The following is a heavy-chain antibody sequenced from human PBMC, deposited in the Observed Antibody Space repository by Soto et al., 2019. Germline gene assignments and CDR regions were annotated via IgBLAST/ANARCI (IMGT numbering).Heavy chain of an antibody. CDR1: GFTFSSHT. J-gene: IGHJ4*02. V-gene: IGHV3-30-3*01. Sequence: GGSLRLSCAASGFTFSSHTMHWVRQAPGKGLEWLSLMSHDGNIKFYADSVKGRFSISRDNSKNTLYLQMNSLRAEDTAVYYCARVSHIVVVTATQYYFDYWGQGTLVTVSS. CDR3: ARVSHIVVVTATQYYFDY. D-gene: IGHD2-21*02. CDR2: MSHDGNIK.